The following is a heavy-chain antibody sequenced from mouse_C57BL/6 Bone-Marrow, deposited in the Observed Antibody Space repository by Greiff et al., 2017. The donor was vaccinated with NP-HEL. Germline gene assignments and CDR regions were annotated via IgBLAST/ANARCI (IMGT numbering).Heavy chain of an antibody. CDR2: ISDGGSYT. V-gene: IGHV5-4*03. CDR1: GFTFSSYA. Sequence: EVKLMESGGGLVKPGGSLKLSCAASGFTFSSYAMSWVRQTPEKRLEWVATISDGGSYTYYPDNVKGRFTISRDNAKNNLYLQMSHLKSEDTAMYYCARANVYFDYRGQGTTLTVSS. CDR3: ARANVYFDY. J-gene: IGHJ2*01.